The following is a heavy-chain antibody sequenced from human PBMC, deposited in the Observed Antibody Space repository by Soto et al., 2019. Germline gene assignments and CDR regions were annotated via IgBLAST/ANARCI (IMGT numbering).Heavy chain of an antibody. D-gene: IGHD2-15*01. CDR3: ERDLHSQYFDL. Sequence: QVQLVESGGGVVQPGRSLRLSCAASGFTFSNYGMHWVRQAPGKGLEWVAVIWHDGGSKYYAVSVKGRFTISRDNSKNTMSLQMNSLRAEDTALYDCERDLHSQYFDLCGRGTLVTVSS. V-gene: IGHV3-33*01. CDR1: GFTFSNYG. J-gene: IGHJ2*01. CDR2: IWHDGGSK.